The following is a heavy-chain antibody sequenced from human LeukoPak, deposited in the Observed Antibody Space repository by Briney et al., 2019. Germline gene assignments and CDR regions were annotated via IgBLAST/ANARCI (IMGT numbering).Heavy chain of an antibody. Sequence: GGSLRLSCAASGFTFDDYGMSWVRQAPGKGLKWVSGINWNGGSTGYADSVKGRFTISRDNAKNSLYLQMNSLRAEDTALYYCARITIFGVVTRYYYYYMDVWGKGTTVTVSS. D-gene: IGHD3-3*01. CDR1: GFTFDDYG. V-gene: IGHV3-20*04. CDR3: ARITIFGVVTRYYYYYMDV. J-gene: IGHJ6*03. CDR2: INWNGGST.